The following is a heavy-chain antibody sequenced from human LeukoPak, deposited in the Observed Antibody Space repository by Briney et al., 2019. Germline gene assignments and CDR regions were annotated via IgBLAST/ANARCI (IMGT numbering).Heavy chain of an antibody. CDR1: GYTVTELS. Sequence: ASVKVSCKVSGYTVTELSMHGVRRAPGKGGEWMGGFDPEDGETIYAQKFQGRVTMTEDTSTDTAYMELSSLRSEDTAVYYCATSYGDYVLFDYWGQGTLVTVSS. D-gene: IGHD4-17*01. CDR3: ATSYGDYVLFDY. J-gene: IGHJ4*02. V-gene: IGHV1-24*01. CDR2: FDPEDGET.